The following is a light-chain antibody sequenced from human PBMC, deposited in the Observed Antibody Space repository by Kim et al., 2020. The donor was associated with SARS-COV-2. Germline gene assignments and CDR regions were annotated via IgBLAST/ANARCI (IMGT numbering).Light chain of an antibody. CDR1: SSNIGSNT. J-gene: IGLJ3*02. CDR3: AAWDDTLSAWV. CDR2: DDN. Sequence: ELTQPPSASGTPGHRITISCSGSSSNIGSNTVNWFQQVPGAAPKLLIFDDNERPSGVPDRFSGAKSGTSASLAISGLQSDDESDYFCAAWDDTLSAWVFGGGTQLTVL. V-gene: IGLV1-44*01.